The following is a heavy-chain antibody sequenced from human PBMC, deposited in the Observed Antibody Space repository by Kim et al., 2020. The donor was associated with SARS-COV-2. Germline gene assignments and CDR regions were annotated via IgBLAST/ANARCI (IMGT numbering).Heavy chain of an antibody. V-gene: IGHV5-51*01. J-gene: IGHJ4*02. CDR3: ARHGASSGYSYYFDY. Sequence: PSFQGQVTISADKSISTAYLQWSSLKASDTAMYYCARHGASSGYSYYFDYWGQGTLVTVSS. D-gene: IGHD3-22*01.